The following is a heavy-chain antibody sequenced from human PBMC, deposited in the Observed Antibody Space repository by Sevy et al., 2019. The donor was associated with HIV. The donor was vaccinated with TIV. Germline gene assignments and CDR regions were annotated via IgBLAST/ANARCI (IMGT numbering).Heavy chain of an antibody. Sequence: GGSLRLSCAASGFTFNTYAMTWVRQAPGKGLEWVSAISYSGSTTHYADSVKRRFTISRDNSKNTLYLQMNSLRAEDTAVYYCAKDRVSGSYYSGDFDYWGQGTLVTVSS. CDR2: ISYSGSTT. CDR1: GFTFNTYA. CDR3: AKDRVSGSYYSGDFDY. J-gene: IGHJ4*02. V-gene: IGHV3-23*01. D-gene: IGHD3-10*01.